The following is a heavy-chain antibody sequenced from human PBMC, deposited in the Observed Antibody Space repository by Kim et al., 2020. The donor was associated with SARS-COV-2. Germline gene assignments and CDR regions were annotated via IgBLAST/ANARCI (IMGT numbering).Heavy chain of an antibody. V-gene: IGHV3-9*01. J-gene: IGHJ4*02. CDR1: GFNFDDYV. Sequence: GGSLRLSCAASGFNFDDYVMHWVRHAPGKGLECVSGISWHSGKIGYADSVKGRLTISRDNSKNSLYLQMNSLRAEDTALYYCAKAVDQAGEIDYSGQGTL. CDR3: AKAVDQAGEIDY. CDR2: ISWHSGKI. D-gene: IGHD2-21*01.